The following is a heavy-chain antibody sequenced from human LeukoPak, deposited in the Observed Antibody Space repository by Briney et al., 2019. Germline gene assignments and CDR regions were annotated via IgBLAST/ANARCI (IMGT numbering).Heavy chain of an antibody. CDR2: IKQDGSAK. V-gene: IGHV3-7*01. CDR3: ARVNPLVAPGALDI. CDR1: GFTFSKYW. Sequence: PGGSLLLSCVASGFTFSKYWMTWVRQAPGKGLAWVANIKQDGSAKYYMDSVKGRFAISRDNAKNSLYLRMNSLGAEDTAVYYCARVNPLVAPGALDIWGQGTMVAVSS. D-gene: IGHD5-12*01. J-gene: IGHJ3*02.